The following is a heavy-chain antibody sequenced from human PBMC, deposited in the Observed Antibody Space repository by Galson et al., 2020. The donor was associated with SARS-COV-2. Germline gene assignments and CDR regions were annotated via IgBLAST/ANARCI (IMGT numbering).Heavy chain of an antibody. J-gene: IGHJ5*02. V-gene: IGHV4-59*13. CDR3: ARGSTVTWWFDP. CDR2: IYYSGST. D-gene: IGHD4-17*01. CDR1: GGSISSYY. Sequence: SQTLSLTCTVSGGSISSYYWSWIRQPPGKGLEWIGYIYYSGSTNYNPSLKSRVTISVDTSKNQFSLKLSSVTAADTAVYYCARGSTVTWWFDPWGQGTLVTVSS.